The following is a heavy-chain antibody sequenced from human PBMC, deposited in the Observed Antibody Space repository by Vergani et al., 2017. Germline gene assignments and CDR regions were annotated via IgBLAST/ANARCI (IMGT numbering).Heavy chain of an antibody. V-gene: IGHV4-34*01. D-gene: IGHD6-19*01. J-gene: IGHJ3*02. CDR3: ARPVAVAGLPDAFDI. CDR2: INHSGST. Sequence: QVQLQQWGAGLLKPSETLSLTCAVYGWSFSGYYLSWIRQPPGKGLEWIGEINHSGSTNYNPSLKRRVTISVDTSKTQFSLKLSSVTAADTAVYYCARPVAVAGLPDAFDIWGQGTMVIVSS. CDR1: GWSFSGYY.